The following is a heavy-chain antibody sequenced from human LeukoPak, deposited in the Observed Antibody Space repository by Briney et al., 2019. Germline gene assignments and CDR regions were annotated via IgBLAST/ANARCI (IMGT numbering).Heavy chain of an antibody. CDR1: GYTFTSYG. CDR2: ISAHNGNT. CDR3: ASHYGSGSNNWLDP. V-gene: IGHV1-18*01. J-gene: IGHJ5*02. D-gene: IGHD3-10*01. Sequence: GASVKVSCKASGYTFTSYGISWVRQAPGQGLEWMGWISAHNGNTNYAQKLQGRVAMTTDTSTSTAYMELRSLRSDDTAVYYCASHYGSGSNNWLDPWGQGTLVTVSS.